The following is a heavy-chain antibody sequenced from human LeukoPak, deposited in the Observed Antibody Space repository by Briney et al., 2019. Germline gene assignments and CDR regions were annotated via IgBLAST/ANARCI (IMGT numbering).Heavy chain of an antibody. Sequence: ASVKVSCKASGYTFTSYGISWVRQAPGQGLEWIGWISAYNGNTNYAQKLQGRVTMTTDTSTSTAYMELRSLRSDDTAVYYCARDRRNYYGSGRGLVDYWGQGTLVTVSS. J-gene: IGHJ4*02. CDR1: GYTFTSYG. V-gene: IGHV1-18*01. CDR3: ARDRRNYYGSGRGLVDY. CDR2: ISAYNGNT. D-gene: IGHD3-10*01.